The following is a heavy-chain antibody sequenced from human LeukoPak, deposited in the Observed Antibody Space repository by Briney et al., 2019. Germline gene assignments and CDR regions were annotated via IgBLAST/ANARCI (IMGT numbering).Heavy chain of an antibody. CDR3: AKSLGGIVVVVAAS. J-gene: IGHJ4*02. Sequence: GGSLRLSCVDSGFTVSSYAMTWVRQAPGMGLEGVSSISGSGGSTHYADSVKGRFTISRDNSYNTLYLQMNSLTAEDTAVYYCAKSLGGIVVVVAASWGQGTLVTVSS. D-gene: IGHD2-15*01. V-gene: IGHV3-23*01. CDR1: GFTVSSYA. CDR2: ISGSGGST.